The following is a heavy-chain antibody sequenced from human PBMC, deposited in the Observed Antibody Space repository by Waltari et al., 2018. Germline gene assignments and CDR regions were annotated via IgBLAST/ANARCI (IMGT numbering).Heavy chain of an antibody. D-gene: IGHD5-12*01. CDR3: AREFGVLDYYYGMDV. J-gene: IGHJ6*02. CDR2: VNTDGSNT. V-gene: IGHV3-74*01. Sequence: EVQLVESGGGLVQPGGSLRLSCAASGFSFRSYWIHWVRQAPGKGLVWVSRVNTDGSNTNYADSVKGRFTISRDNAKNTLFLQMNSLRAEDTAVYYCAREFGVLDYYYGMDVWGQGTTVTVSS. CDR1: GFSFRSYW.